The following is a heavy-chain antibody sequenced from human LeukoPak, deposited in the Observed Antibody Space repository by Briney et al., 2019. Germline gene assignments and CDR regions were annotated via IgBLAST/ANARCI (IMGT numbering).Heavy chain of an antibody. Sequence: SETLSRTCAVSGGSFSGYYWSWIRQPPGKGLEWVGEINHSGGTNYNPSLKSRVTISVDTSKNQFSLKLSSVTAADTAVYYCAGRRSCTSCYVTFDYWGQGTLVTVSS. CDR2: INHSGGT. CDR1: GGSFSGYY. V-gene: IGHV4-34*01. CDR3: AGRRSCTSCYVTFDY. D-gene: IGHD2-2*01. J-gene: IGHJ4*02.